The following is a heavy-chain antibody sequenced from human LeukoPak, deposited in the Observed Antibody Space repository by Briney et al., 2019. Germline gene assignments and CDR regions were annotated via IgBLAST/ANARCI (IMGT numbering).Heavy chain of an antibody. CDR2: INSDGSGT. CDR3: ASRPLDQALTEMAPDY. J-gene: IGHJ4*02. D-gene: IGHD5-24*01. CDR1: GFTFSSYW. V-gene: IGHV3-74*01. Sequence: GGSLRLSCAASGFTFSSYWMHWVRQAPGKGLVWVSRINSDGSGTSYADSVKGRFTISRDNAKNTLYLQMNSLRAEDTAVYYCASRPLDQALTEMAPDYWGQGTLVTVSS.